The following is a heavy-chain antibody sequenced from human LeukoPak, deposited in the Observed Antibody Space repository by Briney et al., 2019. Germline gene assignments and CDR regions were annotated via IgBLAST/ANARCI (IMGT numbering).Heavy chain of an antibody. J-gene: IGHJ5*02. V-gene: IGHV3-66*01. D-gene: IGHD1-26*01. CDR1: GFTVSSNY. CDR2: IYSGGST. CDR3: AKWEYRYSGSYH. Sequence: GGSLRLSCAASGFTVSSNYMSWVRQAPGKGLEWVSVIYSGGSTYYADSVKGRFTISRDNSKNTLYLQMNSLRAEDTAVYYCAKWEYRYSGSYHWGQGTLVTVSS.